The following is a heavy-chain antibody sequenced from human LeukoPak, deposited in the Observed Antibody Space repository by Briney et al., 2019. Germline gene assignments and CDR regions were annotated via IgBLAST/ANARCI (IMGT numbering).Heavy chain of an antibody. CDR1: GFTFSSYA. Sequence: PGGSLRLSCVFSGFTFSSYAMSWVRQALGKGLEWVSSLSGSGGSTYYADSVKGRFTISRDNSKNTPYLQMNSLRVEDTAVYYCAKDPHTGYSFAYWGQGTLVTVSS. J-gene: IGHJ4*02. V-gene: IGHV3-23*01. D-gene: IGHD5-18*01. CDR2: LSGSGGST. CDR3: AKDPHTGYSFAY.